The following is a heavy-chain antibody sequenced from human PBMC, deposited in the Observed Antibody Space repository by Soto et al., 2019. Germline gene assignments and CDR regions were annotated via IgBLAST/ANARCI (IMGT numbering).Heavy chain of an antibody. V-gene: IGHV5-51*01. CDR2: IYPGDSDT. D-gene: IGHD3-3*01. CDR1: GYKVSTLHDFTSYW. Sequence: GDTLKISWMGYGYKVSTLHDFTSYWIAWVRQMPGEGLEWMGIIYPGDSDTRYSPSFQGQVTISADKSINSVYLQWSSLKASDTATYYCARLGFNYDFLSGYYNVHHYYGIDVWGQGTTVTVSS. CDR3: ARLGFNYDFLSGYYNVHHYYGIDV. J-gene: IGHJ6*02.